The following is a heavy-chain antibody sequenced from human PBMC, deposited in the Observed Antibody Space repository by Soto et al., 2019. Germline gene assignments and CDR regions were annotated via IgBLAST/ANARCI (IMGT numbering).Heavy chain of an antibody. Sequence: QVQLVQSGAEVKKPGASVKVSCKTSGHTLINYYMHWVRQAPGQGLDWLGKIDPSGNGTSYAERFQGRISLTSDTSTNTVYVELSSLRSEDTAIYYCASNYYDSSGYLYWGQGPLVTVSS. J-gene: IGHJ4*02. CDR3: ASNYYDSSGYLY. D-gene: IGHD3-22*01. CDR2: IDPSGNGT. CDR1: GHTLINYY. V-gene: IGHV1-46*01.